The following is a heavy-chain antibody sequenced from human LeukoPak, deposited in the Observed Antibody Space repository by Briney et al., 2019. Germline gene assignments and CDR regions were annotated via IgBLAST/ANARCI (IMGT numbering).Heavy chain of an antibody. V-gene: IGHV4-31*03. J-gene: IGHJ5*02. D-gene: IGHD5-18*01. CDR2: VFYSGTT. CDR1: GASISSGGYY. CDR3: ARGAMGGANWFDP. Sequence: SETLSLTCTVSGASISSGGYYWTWIRQHPGKGLEWIGYVFYSGTTYYSPSLKSRVTMSVDTSKNQFSLKLSSVTAADTAVFYCARGAMGGANWFDPWGQGTLVTVSS.